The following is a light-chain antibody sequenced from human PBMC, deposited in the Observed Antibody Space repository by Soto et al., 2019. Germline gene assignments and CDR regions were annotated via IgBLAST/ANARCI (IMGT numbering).Light chain of an antibody. CDR3: CSYAGSGTDNYV. CDR2: EVS. V-gene: IGLV2-23*02. Sequence: QSALTQPASVSGSPGQSITISCTGTSSDIGDYTHVSWYQQHPGKAPKLIIYEVSDRPSGVSNRFSGSKSGNTAFLTISGLQAEDEADYYCCSYAGSGTDNYVFGSGTKLTVL. J-gene: IGLJ1*01. CDR1: SSDIGDYTH.